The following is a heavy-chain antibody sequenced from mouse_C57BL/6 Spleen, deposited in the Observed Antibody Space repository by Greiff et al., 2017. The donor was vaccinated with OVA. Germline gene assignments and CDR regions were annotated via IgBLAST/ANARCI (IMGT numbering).Heavy chain of an antibody. D-gene: IGHD4-1*01. J-gene: IGHJ1*03. CDR3: ARRDELGRSAYWYCDV. CDR1: GYTFTSYW. Sequence: QVQLQQPGAELVKPGASVKMSCKASGYTFTSYWITWVKQRPGQGLEWIGDIYPGSGSTNYHEKFKSKATLTVDTSSSTAYMQLSSLTSEDSAVYYCARRDELGRSAYWYCDVWGTGTTVTVSS. V-gene: IGHV1-55*01. CDR2: IYPGSGST.